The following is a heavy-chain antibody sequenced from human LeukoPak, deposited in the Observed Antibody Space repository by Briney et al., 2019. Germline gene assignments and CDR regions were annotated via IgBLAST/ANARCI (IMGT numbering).Heavy chain of an antibody. CDR1: GFTFSDYY. J-gene: IGHJ6*03. CDR3: ARDTAMVHYYYYYYMDV. D-gene: IGHD5-18*01. Sequence: PGGSLRLSCAASGFTFSDYYTSWIRQAPGKGLEWVSYISSSGSTIYYADSVKGRFTISRDNAKNSLYLQMNSLRAEDTAVYYCARDTAMVHYYYYYYMDVWGKGTTVTVSS. V-gene: IGHV3-11*04. CDR2: ISSSGSTI.